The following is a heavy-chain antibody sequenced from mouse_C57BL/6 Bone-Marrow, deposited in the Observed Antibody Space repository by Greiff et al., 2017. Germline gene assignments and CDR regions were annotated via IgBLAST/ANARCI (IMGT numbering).Heavy chain of an antibody. CDR3: AKQFSYSNCGYFAY. Sequence: EVKLVESGGDLVKPGGSLKLSCAASGFTFSSYGMCWVRQTPDKRLEWVATISSGGSYTYYPDSVKGRFTISRDSTKNTLYLQMSSLKSEDTAMYCVAKQFSYSNCGYFAYWGQGTTLTVSS. CDR1: GFTFSSYG. J-gene: IGHJ2*01. V-gene: IGHV5-6*01. D-gene: IGHD2-5*01. CDR2: ISSGGSYT.